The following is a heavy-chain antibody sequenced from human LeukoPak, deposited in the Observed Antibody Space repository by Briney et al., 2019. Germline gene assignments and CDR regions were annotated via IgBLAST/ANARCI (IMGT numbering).Heavy chain of an antibody. V-gene: IGHV4-4*07. CDR3: ATEPEQRRMYYYYYYMDV. CDR2: IYTSGST. CDR1: GGSISSYY. D-gene: IGHD6-25*01. J-gene: IGHJ6*03. Sequence: SETLSLTCTVSGGSISSYYWSWIRQPAGKGLEWIGRIYTSGSTNYNPSLKSRVTMSVDTSKNQISLKLSSVTAADTAVYYCATEPEQRRMYYYYYYMDVWGKGTTVTVSS.